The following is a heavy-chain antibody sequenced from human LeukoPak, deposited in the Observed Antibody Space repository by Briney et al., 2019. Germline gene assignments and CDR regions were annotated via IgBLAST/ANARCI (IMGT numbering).Heavy chain of an antibody. Sequence: GESLQIPCKGSGYSFTSYWIGWVSQMPGKGLEWMGIIYPGDSDTRYSPSFQGQVTSSADKSISTAYLQWSSLKASDTAMYYCARLSARIVVVTSWFDPWGQGTLVTVSS. J-gene: IGHJ5*02. CDR2: IYPGDSDT. CDR1: GYSFTSYW. V-gene: IGHV5-51*01. D-gene: IGHD2-21*02. CDR3: ARLSARIVVVTSWFDP.